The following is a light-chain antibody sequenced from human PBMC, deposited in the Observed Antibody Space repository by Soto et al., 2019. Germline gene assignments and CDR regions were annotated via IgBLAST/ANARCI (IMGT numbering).Light chain of an antibody. Sequence: QSVLTQPASVSGSPGQSITISCTGTSSDVGNYNLVSWYQQHPDKAPKLMIYEVSKRPSGVSNRFSGSKSDNTASLTISGLQAEDEADYYCCSYADTSTYVFGTGTKLTVL. V-gene: IGLV2-23*02. CDR3: CSYADTSTYV. J-gene: IGLJ1*01. CDR2: EVS. CDR1: SSDVGNYNL.